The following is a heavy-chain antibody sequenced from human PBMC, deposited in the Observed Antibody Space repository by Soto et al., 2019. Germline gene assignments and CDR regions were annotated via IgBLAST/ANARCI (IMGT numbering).Heavy chain of an antibody. J-gene: IGHJ5*02. V-gene: IGHV4-39*01. Sequence: QMQLQESGPGLVKPSETLSLTCTVSGGSISSSAYSWGWIRQPPGKGLEWIGSVYNSGIDYNPSLMSRVSISVDTSKIQFSLWLTSVTAADTALYYCVRHPTGSPNWIDPWGQGILVIVSS. D-gene: IGHD2-15*01. CDR1: GGSISSSAYS. CDR3: VRHPTGSPNWIDP. CDR2: VYNSGI.